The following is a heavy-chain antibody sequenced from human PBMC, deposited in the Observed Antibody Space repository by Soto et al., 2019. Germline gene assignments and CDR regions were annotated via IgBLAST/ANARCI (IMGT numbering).Heavy chain of an antibody. CDR3: ARATAQSGSYNYFDY. CDR2: INYSGST. Sequence: QVQLQQWGAGLLKPSETLSLTCAVYGGSFSGYYWSWIRQPPGKGLEWIGEINYSGSTNSNPSLKSRVTISVDTSKNQFSLKLSSVTAADTAVYYCARATAQSGSYNYFDYWGQGTLVTVSS. CDR1: GGSFSGYY. J-gene: IGHJ4*02. V-gene: IGHV4-34*01. D-gene: IGHD1-26*01.